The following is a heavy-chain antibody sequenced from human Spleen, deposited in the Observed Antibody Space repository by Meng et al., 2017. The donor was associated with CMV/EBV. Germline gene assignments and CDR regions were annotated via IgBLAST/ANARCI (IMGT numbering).Heavy chain of an antibody. D-gene: IGHD6-13*01. CDR3: AREGQTDVGAATGWLDP. V-gene: IGHV4-34*01. CDR2: INHSGST. J-gene: IGHJ5*02. Sequence: SETLSLTCTVSGGSISNYYWSWIRQPPGKGLEWLGEINHSGSTIYNPSLKSQATISVDTSKNQFSLKLSSVTAADTAVYYCAREGQTDVGAATGWLDPWGQGTLVTVSS. CDR1: GGSISNYY.